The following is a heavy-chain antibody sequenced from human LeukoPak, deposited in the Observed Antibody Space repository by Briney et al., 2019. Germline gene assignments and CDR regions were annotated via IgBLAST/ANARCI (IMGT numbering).Heavy chain of an antibody. V-gene: IGHV3-23*01. CDR2: ISNNGGYT. CDR3: AKQLGYCSDGSCYFPY. Sequence: GGSLRLSCAASGFTFSSYAMHWVRQAPGKGLEWVSAISNNGGYTYYADSMQGRFTISRDNSKSTLCLQMNSLRAEDTAVYYCAKQLGYCSDGSCYFPYWGQGTLVTVSS. D-gene: IGHD2-15*01. J-gene: IGHJ4*02. CDR1: GFTFSSYA.